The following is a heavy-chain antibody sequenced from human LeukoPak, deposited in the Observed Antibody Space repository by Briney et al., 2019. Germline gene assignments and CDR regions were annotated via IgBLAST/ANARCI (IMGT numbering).Heavy chain of an antibody. D-gene: IGHD6-13*01. CDR2: ISGSGGST. CDR1: GFTFSSYA. J-gene: IGHJ4*02. CDR3: AKDISATKPYYADY. V-gene: IGHV3-23*01. Sequence: GSLRLSCAASGFTFSSYAMSWVRQAPGKGLEWVSAISGSGGSTYYADSVKGRFTISRDNSKDTVNLQMNTLRAEDTAVYYCAKDISATKPYYADYWGQGTLVTVSS.